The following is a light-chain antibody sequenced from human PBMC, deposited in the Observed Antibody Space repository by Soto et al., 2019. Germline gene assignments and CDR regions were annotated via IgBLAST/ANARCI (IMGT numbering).Light chain of an antibody. J-gene: IGLJ2*01. Sequence: QSALTQPPSASGSPGQSVTISCTGTSSDVGGYNYVSWYQQHPGKAPKLMIYEVSKRPPGVPDRFSGSKSGNTASLTVSGLHAEDDADYYCSSYAGSNNPVVFGGGTKLTVL. CDR2: EVS. V-gene: IGLV2-8*01. CDR3: SSYAGSNNPVV. CDR1: SSDVGGYNY.